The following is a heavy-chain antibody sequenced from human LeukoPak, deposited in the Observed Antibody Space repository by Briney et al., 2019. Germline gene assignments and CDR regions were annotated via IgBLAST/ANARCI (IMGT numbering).Heavy chain of an antibody. CDR2: ISAYNGNT. J-gene: IGHJ6*03. CDR3: ARESSGSWISYYYYYMDV. Sequence: ASVTVSCKASGYTFTSYGISRVLQAPGQGHEWMGWISAYNGNTNYAQKLQGRVTMTTDTSTSTAYMELRSLRSDDTAVYYCARESSGSWISYYYYYMDVWGKGTTVTVSS. D-gene: IGHD3-10*01. CDR1: GYTFTSYG. V-gene: IGHV1-18*01.